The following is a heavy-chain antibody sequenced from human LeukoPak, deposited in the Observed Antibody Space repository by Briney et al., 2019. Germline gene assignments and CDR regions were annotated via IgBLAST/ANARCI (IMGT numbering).Heavy chain of an antibody. Sequence: SETLSLTCTVSGGSISSGGYYWSWIRQHPGKGLEWIGYIYYSGSTYYNPSLKSRVTTSVDTSKNQFSLKLSSVTAADTAVYYCARESTSRSTTRHYYYYYYMDVWGKGTTVTVSS. CDR1: GGSISSGGYY. J-gene: IGHJ6*03. V-gene: IGHV4-31*03. CDR3: ARESTSRSTTRHYYYYYYMDV. D-gene: IGHD1-7*01. CDR2: IYYSGST.